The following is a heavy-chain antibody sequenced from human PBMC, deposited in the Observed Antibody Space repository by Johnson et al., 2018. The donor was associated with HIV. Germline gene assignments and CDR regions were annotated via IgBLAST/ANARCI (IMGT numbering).Heavy chain of an antibody. CDR3: ATYTSMITMYVEIKGGAFEF. J-gene: IGHJ3*01. Sequence: VQLVESGGGLVKPGGSLRLSCAASGFTFTNAWMSWLRQAPGKGLEWIGRIKSKTDGGTIEYAAPVKGRFTISRDDSKNTLYLQMNSLTTEDTAVYYCATYTSMITMYVEIKGGAFEFWGRGTMVTVSS. CDR1: GFTFTNAW. V-gene: IGHV3-15*01. D-gene: IGHD3-16*01. CDR2: IKSKTDGGTI.